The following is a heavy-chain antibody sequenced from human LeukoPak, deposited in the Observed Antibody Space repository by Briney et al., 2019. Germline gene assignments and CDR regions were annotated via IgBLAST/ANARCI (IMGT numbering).Heavy chain of an antibody. Sequence: EPSVKVSCKASGYTFTGYYMHWVRQAPGQGLEWMGWINPNSGGTNYAQKFQGRVTMTRDTSISAAYMELSRLRSDDTAVYYCARSWVRGTMVRGAATDYWGQGTLVTVSS. J-gene: IGHJ4*02. CDR3: ARSWVRGTMVRGAATDY. CDR1: GYTFTGYY. CDR2: INPNSGGT. V-gene: IGHV1-2*02. D-gene: IGHD3-10*01.